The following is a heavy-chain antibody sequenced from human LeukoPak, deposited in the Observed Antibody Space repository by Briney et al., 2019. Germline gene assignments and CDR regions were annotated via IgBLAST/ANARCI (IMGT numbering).Heavy chain of an antibody. CDR3: ARSGDPVNYYYYGMDV. J-gene: IGHJ6*02. D-gene: IGHD1-26*01. CDR1: GYTFTSYY. V-gene: IGHV1-8*02. CDR2: MNPNSGNT. Sequence: AASVKVSCKASGYTFTSYYMHWVRQATGQGLEWMGWMNPNSGNTGYAQKFQGRVTMTRNTSISTAYMELSSLRSEDTAVYYCARSGDPVNYYYYGMDVWGQGTTVTVSS.